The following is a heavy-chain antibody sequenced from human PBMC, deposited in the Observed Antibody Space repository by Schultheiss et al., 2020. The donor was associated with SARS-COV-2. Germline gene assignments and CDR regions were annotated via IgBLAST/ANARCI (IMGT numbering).Heavy chain of an antibody. V-gene: IGHV3-64D*06. CDR2: ISSNGGST. CDR3: VAGITMVRGVINFDY. Sequence: VGSLRLSCSASGFTFSSYAMHWVRQAPGKGLEYVSAISSNGGSTYYADSVKGRFTISRDNSKNTLYLQMSSLRAEDTAVYYCVAGITMVRGVINFDYWGQGTLVTVSS. J-gene: IGHJ4*02. D-gene: IGHD3-10*01. CDR1: GFTFSSYA.